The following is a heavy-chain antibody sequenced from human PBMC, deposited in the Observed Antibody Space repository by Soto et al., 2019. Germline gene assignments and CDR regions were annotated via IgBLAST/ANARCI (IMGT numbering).Heavy chain of an antibody. CDR3: AKTQRQYCSGGSCYTPNYNWFDP. V-gene: IGHV3-23*01. Sequence: GGSLRLSCAASGFTFSSYAMSWVRQAPGKGLEWVSAISGSGGSTYYADSAKGRFTISRHNSKNTLYLQMNSLRAEDTAVYYCAKTQRQYCSGGSCYTPNYNWFDPWGQGTLVTVSS. CDR1: GFTFSSYA. CDR2: ISGSGGST. J-gene: IGHJ5*02. D-gene: IGHD2-15*01.